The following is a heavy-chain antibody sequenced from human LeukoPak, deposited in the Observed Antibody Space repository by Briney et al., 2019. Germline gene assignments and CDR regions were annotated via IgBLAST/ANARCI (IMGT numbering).Heavy chain of an antibody. CDR1: GFSFSNYV. V-gene: IGHV3-64*01. CDR2: IMPNGETR. CDR3: ARFGDSSGWYDAASATDY. Sequence: GGSLRLSCAASGFSFSNYVMHWVRQAPGKGLEYVSAIMPNGETRGYANSMKGRFTISRDNAKNSLYLQMNSLRAEDTAVYYCARFGDSSGWYDAASATDYWGQGTLVTVSS. D-gene: IGHD6-19*01. J-gene: IGHJ4*02.